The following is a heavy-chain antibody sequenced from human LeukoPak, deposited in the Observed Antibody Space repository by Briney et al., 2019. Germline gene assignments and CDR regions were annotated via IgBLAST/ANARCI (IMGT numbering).Heavy chain of an antibody. CDR2: ISYDGSNK. CDR1: GFTFSSYG. Sequence: GGSLRLSCAASGFTFSSYGMHWVRQAPGKGLEWVAVISYDGSNKYYADSVRGRFTISRDNSKNTLYLQMNSLRAEDTAVYYCAKGSFGDYYDSSGSNGDYWGQGTLVTVSS. CDR3: AKGSFGDYYDSSGSNGDY. D-gene: IGHD3-22*01. V-gene: IGHV3-30*18. J-gene: IGHJ4*02.